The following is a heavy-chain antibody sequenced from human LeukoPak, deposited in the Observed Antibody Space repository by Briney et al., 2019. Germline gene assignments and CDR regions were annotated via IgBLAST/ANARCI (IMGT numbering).Heavy chain of an antibody. J-gene: IGHJ4*02. CDR3: ARDQYGPYGGGFDY. CDR2: IYSGGST. D-gene: IGHD4-17*01. Sequence: SGGSLRLSCAASGFTVSNNYMSWVRQAPGKGLEWVSVIYSGGSTYYAESVKGRFTISRDNSKNTLYLQMNSLRSEDTAVYYCARDQYGPYGGGFDYWGQGTLVTVSS. V-gene: IGHV3-53*05. CDR1: GFTVSNNY.